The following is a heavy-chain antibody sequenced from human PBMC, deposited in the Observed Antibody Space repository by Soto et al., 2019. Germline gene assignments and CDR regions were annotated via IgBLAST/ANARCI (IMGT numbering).Heavy chain of an antibody. Sequence: PGESLKISCKGSGYSFTSYWIGWVRQMPGKGLEWMGIIYPGGSDTRYSPSFQGQVTISADKSISTAYLQWSSLKASDTAMYYCARDLSPNKYSGSYYGMDVWGQGTTVTVSS. CDR1: GYSFTSYW. CDR2: IYPGGSDT. D-gene: IGHD1-26*01. CDR3: ARDLSPNKYSGSYYGMDV. V-gene: IGHV5-51*01. J-gene: IGHJ6*02.